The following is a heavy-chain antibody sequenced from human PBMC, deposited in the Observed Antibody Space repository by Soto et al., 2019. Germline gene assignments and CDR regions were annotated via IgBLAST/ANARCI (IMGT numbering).Heavy chain of an antibody. CDR1: GYTFTNSG. V-gene: IGHV1-18*01. CDR2: INTDNGNT. J-gene: IGHJ6*02. Sequence: ASVKVSCKASGYTFTNSGIIWVRQAPGQGLEWLGWINTDNGNTNYTQHLQGRVTLTTDTSTSTAYMDLRSLRSDDTAVYYCARDQGITTFGVYSMYYYGMDVWGPGTTVTVPS. CDR3: ARDQGITTFGVYSMYYYGMDV. D-gene: IGHD3-3*01.